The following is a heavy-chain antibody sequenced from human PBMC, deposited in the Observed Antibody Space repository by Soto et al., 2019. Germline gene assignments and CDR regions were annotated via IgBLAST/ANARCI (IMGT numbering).Heavy chain of an antibody. CDR2: IIPISGTA. J-gene: IGHJ3*02. CDR1: GGTFSSYA. CDR3: ATNQYIVLVPSTIDI. V-gene: IGHV1-69*12. Sequence: QVQLVQSGAEVKKPGSSVKVSCKAPGGTFSSYAISWVRQAPGQGLEWMGGIIPISGTANYAQKFHGRVTIIADESSSTPYMDLSSLISEDTAVYYCATNQYIVLVPSTIDISGHSTMVTVSS. D-gene: IGHD2-2*01.